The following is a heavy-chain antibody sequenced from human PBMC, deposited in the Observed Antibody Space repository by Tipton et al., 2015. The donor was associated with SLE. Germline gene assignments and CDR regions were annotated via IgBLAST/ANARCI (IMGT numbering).Heavy chain of an antibody. V-gene: IGHV4-39*07. CDR2: IYYSGNT. J-gene: IGHJ3*02. CDR3: AGTRLRDGYKSHAFDI. D-gene: IGHD5-24*01. CDR1: GASISSSSYY. Sequence: TLSLTCTVSGASISSSSYYWGWIRQPPGKALEWIGSIYYSGNTYYNAFLKSRVTISLDTSKNQFSLKLSSVTAADTAVYYCAGTRLRDGYKSHAFDIWGQGTMVTVSS.